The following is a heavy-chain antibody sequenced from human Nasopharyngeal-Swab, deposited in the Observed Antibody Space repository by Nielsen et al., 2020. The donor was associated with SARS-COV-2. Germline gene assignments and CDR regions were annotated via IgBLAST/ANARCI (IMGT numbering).Heavy chain of an antibody. V-gene: IGHV1-69*13. CDR2: IIPIFGTA. CDR1: GGTFSSYA. CDR3: ARDGTTSQTSYYYYGMDV. J-gene: IGHJ6*02. Sequence: SVKVSCKASGGTFSSYAISWVRQAPGQGLEWMGGIIPIFGTANYAQKFQGRVTITADESTSTAYMELSSLRSEDTAVYYCARDGTTSQTSYYYYGMDVWGQGTRVTVSS. D-gene: IGHD4-17*01.